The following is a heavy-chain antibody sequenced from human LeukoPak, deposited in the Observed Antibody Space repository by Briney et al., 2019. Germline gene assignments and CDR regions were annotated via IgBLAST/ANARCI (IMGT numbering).Heavy chain of an antibody. Sequence: SETLSLTCAVYGGSFSSYYWSWIRQPPGKGLEWIGEIYHSRDTNYNPSLKSRVTISVDTSKNQFSLKLSSVTAADTAVYYCARVNRYYYDSSGYYYFDYWGQGTLVTVSS. CDR1: GGSFSSYY. D-gene: IGHD3-22*01. V-gene: IGHV4-34*01. CDR2: IYHSRDT. CDR3: ARVNRYYYDSSGYYYFDY. J-gene: IGHJ4*02.